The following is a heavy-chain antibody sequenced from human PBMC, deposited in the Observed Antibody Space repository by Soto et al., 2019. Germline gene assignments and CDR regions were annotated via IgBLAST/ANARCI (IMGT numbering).Heavy chain of an antibody. D-gene: IGHD2-8*01. CDR1: GGSISSRGYY. V-gene: IGHV4-39*07. CDR3: ARDRMGTNYYYYVMDV. Sequence: PSETLSLTCTVSGGSISSRGYYWGWIRQPPGKGLEWIGTIYYSGSTYYNPSLKSRVTISVDTSKNQFSLKLGSVTAADTAVYYCARDRMGTNYYYYVMDVWGKGTTVPVPS. CDR2: IYYSGST. J-gene: IGHJ6*04.